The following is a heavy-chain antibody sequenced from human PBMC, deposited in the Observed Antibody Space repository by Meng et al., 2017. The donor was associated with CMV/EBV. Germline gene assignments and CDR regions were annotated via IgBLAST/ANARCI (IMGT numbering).Heavy chain of an antibody. CDR2: IRYDGSNK. CDR3: ARDVYYYDSSGYYLDY. CDR1: GSTFSSYG. Sequence: GESLKISSAASGSTFSSYGMHWVRQAPGKGLEWVAFIRYDGSNKYYADSVKGRFTISRDNSKNSLYLQMNSLRAEDTAVYYCARDVYYYDSSGYYLDYWGQGTTVTVSS. V-gene: IGHV3-30*02. J-gene: IGHJ4*03. D-gene: IGHD3-22*01.